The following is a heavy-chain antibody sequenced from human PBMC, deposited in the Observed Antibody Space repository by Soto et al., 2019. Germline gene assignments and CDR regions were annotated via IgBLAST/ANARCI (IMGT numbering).Heavy chain of an antibody. D-gene: IGHD1-26*01. J-gene: IGHJ3*02. CDR1: GYTLTELS. V-gene: IGHV1-24*01. Sequence: ASVKVSCKVSGYTLTELSMHWVRQAPGKGLEWMGGFDPEDGETIYAQKFQGRVTMTEDTSTDTAYMELSSLRSEDTAVYYCATDRSGSYYIDAFDIWGQGTMVTVSS. CDR3: ATDRSGSYYIDAFDI. CDR2: FDPEDGET.